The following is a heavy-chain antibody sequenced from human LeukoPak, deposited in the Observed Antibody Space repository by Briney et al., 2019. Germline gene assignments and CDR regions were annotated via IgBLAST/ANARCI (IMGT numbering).Heavy chain of an antibody. D-gene: IGHD6-13*01. V-gene: IGHV3-7*01. CDR2: IKQDESEE. J-gene: IGHJ5*02. CDR3: AREYSRSTQNWFDP. Sequence: GGSLRLSCAASGFTFSSYWMSWVRQAPGKGLEWVANIKQDESEEYYVDSVKGRFTISRDNAKNSLYLQMNTLRVEDTAVYYCAREYSRSTQNWFDPWGQGTLVTVSS. CDR1: GFTFSSYW.